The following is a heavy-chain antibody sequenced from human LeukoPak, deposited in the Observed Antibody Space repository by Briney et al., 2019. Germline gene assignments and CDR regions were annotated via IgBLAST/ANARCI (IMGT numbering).Heavy chain of an antibody. Sequence: GGSLRLSCAASGFTFSSYSMNWVRQAPGKGLEWVSSISSSSSYIYYADSVKGRFTISRNNAKNSLYLQMNSLRAEDTAVYYCARDPGDPSIAARPYDYWGQGTLVTVSS. CDR2: ISSSSSYI. CDR1: GFTFSSYS. CDR3: ARDPGDPSIAARPYDY. V-gene: IGHV3-21*01. D-gene: IGHD6-6*01. J-gene: IGHJ4*02.